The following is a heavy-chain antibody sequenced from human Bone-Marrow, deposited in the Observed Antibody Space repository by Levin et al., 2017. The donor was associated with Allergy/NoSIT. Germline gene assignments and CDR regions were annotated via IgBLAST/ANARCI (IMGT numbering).Heavy chain of an antibody. Sequence: LSLTCAASGFTFSNAWMSWVRQAPGKGLEWVGRIKSKTDGGTTDYAAPVKGRFTISRDDSKNTLYLQMNSLKTEDTAVYYCTTEIVVPPLYYFDYWGQGTLVTVSS. J-gene: IGHJ4*02. V-gene: IGHV3-15*01. D-gene: IGHD2-2*01. CDR2: IKSKTDGGTT. CDR3: TTEIVVPPLYYFDY. CDR1: GFTFSNAW.